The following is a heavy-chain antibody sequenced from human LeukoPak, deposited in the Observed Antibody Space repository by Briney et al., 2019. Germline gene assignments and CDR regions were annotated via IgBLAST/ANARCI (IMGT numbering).Heavy chain of an antibody. V-gene: IGHV3-30*18. D-gene: IGHD6-19*01. CDR2: ISYDGSNK. CDR3: AKNRPSRAVAGYFDY. Sequence: GGSLRLSCAASGFTFSSYGMHWVRQAPGKGLEWVAVISYDGSNKYYADSVKGRFTISRDNSKNTLYLQMNSLRAEDTAVYYCAKNRPSRAVAGYFDYWGQGTLVTVSS. CDR1: GFTFSSYG. J-gene: IGHJ4*02.